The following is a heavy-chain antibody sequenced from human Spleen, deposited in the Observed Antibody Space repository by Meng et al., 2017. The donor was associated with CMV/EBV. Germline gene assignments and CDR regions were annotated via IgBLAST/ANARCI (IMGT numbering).Heavy chain of an antibody. CDR3: ATLHRLYYDIVTGYFPNYFDN. CDR2: IYPVDSDT. Sequence: GESLKISCKTSGYQFTRYWIGWVRQMPGKGLEWMGIIYPVDSDTRYSPSFQGQVTISADKSINTAYLQWSSLKASDTAMYYCATLHRLYYDIVTGYFPNYFDNWGQGTLVTVSS. V-gene: IGHV5-51*01. J-gene: IGHJ4*02. CDR1: GYQFTRYW. D-gene: IGHD3-9*01.